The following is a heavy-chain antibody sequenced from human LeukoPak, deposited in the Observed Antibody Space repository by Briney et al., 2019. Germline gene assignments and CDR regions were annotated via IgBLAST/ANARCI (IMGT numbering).Heavy chain of an antibody. D-gene: IGHD3-16*02. J-gene: IGHJ4*02. CDR3: ARDHYVWGSYRTFDY. Sequence: GGSLRLSCAAPGFTFSSYSMNWVRQAPGKGLEWVSYISSSSSTIYYADSVKGRFTISRDNAKNSLYLQMNSLRAEDTAVYYCARDHYVWGSYRTFDYWGQGTLVTVSS. CDR1: GFTFSSYS. V-gene: IGHV3-48*01. CDR2: ISSSSSTI.